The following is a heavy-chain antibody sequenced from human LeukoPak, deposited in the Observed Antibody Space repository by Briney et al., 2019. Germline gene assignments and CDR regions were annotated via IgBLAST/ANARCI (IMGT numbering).Heavy chain of an antibody. CDR2: IIPIFGTA. V-gene: IGHV1-69*06. J-gene: IGHJ4*02. Sequence: SVKVSCKASGYAFTSYGISWVRQAPGQGLEWMGGIIPIFGTANYAQKFQGRVTITADKSTSTAYMELSSLRSEDTAVYYCARGRPLYGDYEHWGQGTLVTVSS. D-gene: IGHD4-17*01. CDR1: GYAFTSYG. CDR3: ARGRPLYGDYEH.